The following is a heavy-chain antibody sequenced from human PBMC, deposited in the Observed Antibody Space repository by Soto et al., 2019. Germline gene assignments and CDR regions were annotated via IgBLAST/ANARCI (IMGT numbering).Heavy chain of an antibody. CDR1: GGSISSSSYY. CDR3: ARHVMASAIFSY. D-gene: IGHD6-25*01. Sequence: SETLSLTCTVSGGSISSSSYYWGWIRQSPGKGLEWLGSISHSGSNCYTLSLKSRVTISVDTTKNPCSLRLRSVTAADTALYYCARHVMASAIFSYWGQGTLVTVSS. CDR2: ISHSGSN. V-gene: IGHV4-39*01. J-gene: IGHJ4*02.